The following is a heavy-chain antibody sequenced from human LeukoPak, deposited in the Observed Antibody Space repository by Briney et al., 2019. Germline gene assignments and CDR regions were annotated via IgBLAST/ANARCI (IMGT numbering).Heavy chain of an antibody. V-gene: IGHV3-23*01. J-gene: IGHJ4*02. CDR1: GFTFSGSS. CDR3: ARDLPKGDILTGYFDY. D-gene: IGHD3-9*01. CDR2: ISGSGGST. Sequence: GGSLRLSCAASGFTFSGSSMHWVRQAPGKGLEWVSAISGSGGSTYYADSVKGRFTISRDNSKNTLYLQMNSLRAEDTAVYYCARDLPKGDILTGYFDYWGQGTLVTVSS.